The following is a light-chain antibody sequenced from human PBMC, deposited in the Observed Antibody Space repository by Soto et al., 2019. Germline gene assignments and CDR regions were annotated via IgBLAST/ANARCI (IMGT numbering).Light chain of an antibody. CDR3: QQYDNLPPYT. J-gene: IGKJ2*01. CDR2: DAS. Sequence: DIQMTQSPSSLSASVGDRVTITCQASQAISNYLNWYQQKPGKAPKLLIYDASNLETGVPSRFSGSGSGTHFTITISSLQPEDIATYYCQQYDNLPPYTFGQGTKLEIK. V-gene: IGKV1-33*01. CDR1: QAISNY.